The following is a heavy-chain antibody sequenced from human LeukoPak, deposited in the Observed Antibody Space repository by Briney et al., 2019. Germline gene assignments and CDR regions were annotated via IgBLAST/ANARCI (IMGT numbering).Heavy chain of an antibody. Sequence: PGGFLRLSCTASGFTFSDYGMHWVRQPPGKGLEWVAVIWYDGSNKYYADSVKGRFTISRDNSKNTLYLQMNSLRAEDTAVYYCARGAERVVDDFDYWGQGTLVTVSS. J-gene: IGHJ4*02. CDR1: GFTFSDYG. D-gene: IGHD3-22*01. CDR3: ARGAERVVDDFDY. V-gene: IGHV3-33*01. CDR2: IWYDGSNK.